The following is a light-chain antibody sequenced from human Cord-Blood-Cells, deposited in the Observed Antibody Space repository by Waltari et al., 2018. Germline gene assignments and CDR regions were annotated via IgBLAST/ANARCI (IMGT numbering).Light chain of an antibody. CDR2: GAS. V-gene: IGKV3-20*01. J-gene: IGKJ3*01. CDR1: QSVSSSY. Sequence: RATLSCRASQSVSSSYLAWYQQKPGQAPRLLIYGASSRATGIPDRFSGSGSGTDFTLTISRLEPEDFAVYYCQQYGSSPPTFGPGTKVDIK. CDR3: QQYGSSPPT.